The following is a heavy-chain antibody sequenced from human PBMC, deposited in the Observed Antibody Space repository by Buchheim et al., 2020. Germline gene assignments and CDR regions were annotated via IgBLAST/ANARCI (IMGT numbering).Heavy chain of an antibody. D-gene: IGHD1-26*01. V-gene: IGHV3-33*01. Sequence: QVQLVESGGGVVQPGRSLRLSCAASGFTFSSYGMHWVRQAPGKGLEWVAVIWYDGSNKYYADSVKGRFTISRDNSKNKRYLQRNSLRAEDTAVYYCARDPGWGALDCWGQGTL. J-gene: IGHJ4*02. CDR2: IWYDGSNK. CDR3: ARDPGWGALDC. CDR1: GFTFSSYG.